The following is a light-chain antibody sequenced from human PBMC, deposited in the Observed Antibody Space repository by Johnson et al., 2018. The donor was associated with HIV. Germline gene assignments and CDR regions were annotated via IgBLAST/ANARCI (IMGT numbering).Light chain of an antibody. V-gene: IGLV1-51*02. Sequence: QSVLTQPPSVSAAPGQKVTISCSGSSSDMGNYAVSWYQQLPGTAPKLLIYENNKRPSGLPDRFSGSKSGTSATLGITGLQTGDEADYYCGTWDDSLSALYVFGTGTKVTVL. J-gene: IGLJ1*01. CDR2: ENN. CDR3: GTWDDSLSALYV. CDR1: SSDMGNYA.